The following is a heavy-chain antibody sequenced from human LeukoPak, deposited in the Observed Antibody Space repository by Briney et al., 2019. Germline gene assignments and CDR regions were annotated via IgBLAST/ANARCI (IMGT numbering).Heavy chain of an antibody. V-gene: IGHV4-61*08. CDR1: GGSISSGDYY. D-gene: IGHD1-26*01. Sequence: SETLSLTCTVSGGSISSGDYYWSWIRQPPGKGLDWIGYIHYSGSTNYNPSLKSRVTISVDTSKNQFSLKLSSVTAADTAVYYCHRSWETFDYWGQGTLVTVSS. CDR3: HRSWETFDY. CDR2: IHYSGST. J-gene: IGHJ4*02.